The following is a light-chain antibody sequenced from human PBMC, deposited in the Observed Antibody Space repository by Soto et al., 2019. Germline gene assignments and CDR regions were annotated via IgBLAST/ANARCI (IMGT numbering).Light chain of an antibody. V-gene: IGLV2-8*01. CDR3: SSYAGSNNLRV. CDR1: SSDVGGYNY. J-gene: IGLJ1*01. Sequence: CALTQPPSASGAPGEAVTISCTGTSSDVGGYNYVSWYQQHPGKAPKLMIYEVSKRPSGVPDRFSGSKSGNTASLTVSGLQAEDEADYYCSSYAGSNNLRVFGTGTKVTVL. CDR2: EVS.